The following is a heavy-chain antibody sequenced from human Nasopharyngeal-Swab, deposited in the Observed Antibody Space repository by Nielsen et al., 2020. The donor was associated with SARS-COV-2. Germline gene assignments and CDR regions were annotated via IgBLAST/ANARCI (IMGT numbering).Heavy chain of an antibody. Sequence: GGSLRLSCAASGFTFSSYAMHWVRQAPGKGLEWVAVISYDGSNKYYADSVKGRFTISRDNSKNTLYLQMNSLRAEDTAVYYCARADSSSWYFDYWGQGTLVTVSS. D-gene: IGHD6-13*01. CDR3: ARADSSSWYFDY. CDR1: GFTFSSYA. J-gene: IGHJ4*02. CDR2: ISYDGSNK. V-gene: IGHV3-30-3*01.